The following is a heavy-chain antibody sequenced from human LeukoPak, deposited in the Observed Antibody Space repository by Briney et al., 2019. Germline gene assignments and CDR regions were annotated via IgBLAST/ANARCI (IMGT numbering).Heavy chain of an antibody. CDR2: ISSSSSYI. J-gene: IGHJ6*02. V-gene: IGHV3-21*01. CDR1: GFTFDDYG. D-gene: IGHD3-3*02. CDR3: VRDLSVLAKYYYGMDV. Sequence: TGGSLRLSCAASGFTFDDYGMSWVRQAPGKGLEWVSSISSSSSYIYYADSVKGRFTISRDNAKNSLYLQMNSLRAEDTAVYYCVRDLSVLAKYYYGMDVWGQGTTVTVSS.